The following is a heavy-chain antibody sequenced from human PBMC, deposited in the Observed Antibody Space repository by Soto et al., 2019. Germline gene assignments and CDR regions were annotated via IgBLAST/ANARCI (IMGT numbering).Heavy chain of an antibody. J-gene: IGHJ4*02. CDR2: IYYSGST. Sequence: QVQLQESGPGLVKPSQTLSLTCTVSGGSISSGDYYWSWIRQPPGKGLEWIGYIYYSGSTYYNPSLKSRVTISVDPSKNQFSLKLRSVTAADTAVYYCARGIKIIVAPDKYSFDSWCQGTLVTVSS. V-gene: IGHV4-30-4*01. CDR3: ARGIKIIVAPDKYSFDS. D-gene: IGHD5-12*01. CDR1: GGSISSGDYY.